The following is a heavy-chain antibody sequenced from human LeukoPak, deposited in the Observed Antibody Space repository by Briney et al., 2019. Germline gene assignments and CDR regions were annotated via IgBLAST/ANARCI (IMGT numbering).Heavy chain of an antibody. Sequence: GGSLRLSCAASGFTFSSYAMSWVRQAPGKGLEWVSAISGSGGSTYYADSVKGRFTISRDNSKNTLYLQMDSLRAEDTAVYYCAKDCSSTSCYRSGGYWGQGTLVTVSS. J-gene: IGHJ4*02. CDR1: GFTFSSYA. D-gene: IGHD2-2*01. CDR3: AKDCSSTSCYRSGGY. CDR2: ISGSGGST. V-gene: IGHV3-23*01.